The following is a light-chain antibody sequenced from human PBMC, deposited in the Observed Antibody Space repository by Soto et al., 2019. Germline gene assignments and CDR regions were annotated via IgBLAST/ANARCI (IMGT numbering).Light chain of an antibody. Sequence: EIVLTQSPGTLSLSPGERATLSCRASQSVSSSYLAWYQQKTGQAPRLLIYGASSRATGIPDRFSGSGSGTDFTLSIGRLEHEDFAVYYCQQYGSSPLTFAGGTKLEIK. J-gene: IGKJ4*01. CDR1: QSVSSSY. CDR3: QQYGSSPLT. V-gene: IGKV3-20*01. CDR2: GAS.